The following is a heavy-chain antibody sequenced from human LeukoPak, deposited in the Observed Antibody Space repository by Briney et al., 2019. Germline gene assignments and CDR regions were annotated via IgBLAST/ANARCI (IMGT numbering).Heavy chain of an antibody. Sequence: GGSLRLSCTASGFTFSSYAMSWVRQAPGKGLEWVSGISGSGGSTYYADSVKGRFTISRDNSKNTLYLQMNSLRAEDTAVYYCAKDLPYQLPSYGMDVWGQGTTVTVPS. CDR2: ISGSGGST. CDR1: GFTFSSYA. J-gene: IGHJ6*02. CDR3: AKDLPYQLPSYGMDV. V-gene: IGHV3-23*01. D-gene: IGHD2-2*01.